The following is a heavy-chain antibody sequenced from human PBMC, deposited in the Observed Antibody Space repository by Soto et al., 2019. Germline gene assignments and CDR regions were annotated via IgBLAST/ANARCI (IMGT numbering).Heavy chain of an antibody. CDR3: TTAFEY. J-gene: IGHJ4*02. CDR2: INNDGSGT. V-gene: IGHV3-74*01. CDR1: GITLSDFW. Sequence: EVQLAESGGGSVQPGGSLRLSCAASGITLSDFWMHWVHQVPGKGLVWVSRINNDGSGTSYADSVRGRFTISRDDAKNTLYLQMNSLRAEDTAVYYCTTAFEYWGQGALVTVSS.